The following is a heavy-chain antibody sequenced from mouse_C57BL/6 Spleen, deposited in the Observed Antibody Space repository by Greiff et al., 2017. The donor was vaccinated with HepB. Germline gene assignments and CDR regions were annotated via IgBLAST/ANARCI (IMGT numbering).Heavy chain of an antibody. Sequence: QVQLQQPGAELVRPGSSVKLSCKASGYTFTSYWMHWVKQRPIQGLEWIGNIDPSDSETHYNQKFKDKATLTVDKSSSTAYMQLSSLTSEDSAVYYWARAIITTVVATRYFDVWGTGTTVTVSS. CDR2: IDPSDSET. CDR1: GYTFTSYW. CDR3: ARAIITTVVATRYFDV. D-gene: IGHD1-1*01. V-gene: IGHV1-52*01. J-gene: IGHJ1*03.